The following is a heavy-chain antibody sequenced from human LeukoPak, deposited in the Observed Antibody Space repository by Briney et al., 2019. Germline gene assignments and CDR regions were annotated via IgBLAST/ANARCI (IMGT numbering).Heavy chain of an antibody. CDR2: INPSGGST. CDR1: GYTFTSYY. J-gene: IGHJ4*02. V-gene: IGHV1-46*01. CDR3: AREQNRYCSGGSCYSGFDY. Sequence: ASVKVSCKASGYTFTSYYMHWVRQAPGQGLEWMGIINPSGGSTSYAQKFQGRVTMTRDTSTSTVYMELSSLRSEDTAVYYCAREQNRYCSGGSCYSGFDYWGQGTLVTVSS. D-gene: IGHD2-15*01.